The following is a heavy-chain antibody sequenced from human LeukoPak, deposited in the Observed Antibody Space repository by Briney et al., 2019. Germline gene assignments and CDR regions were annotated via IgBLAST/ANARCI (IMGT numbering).Heavy chain of an antibody. D-gene: IGHD4-11*01. CDR1: GGSISSGDYY. J-gene: IGHJ6*03. CDR2: IYYSGST. V-gene: IGHV4-30-4*01. Sequence: PSETLSLTCTVSGGSISSGDYYWSWIRQPPGKGLEWIGYIYYSGSTYYNPSLKSRVTISVDTSKNQFSLKLSSVTAADTAVYYCARVNTVTTNDYYYYYMDVWGKGTTVTVSS. CDR3: ARVNTVTTNDYYYYYMDV.